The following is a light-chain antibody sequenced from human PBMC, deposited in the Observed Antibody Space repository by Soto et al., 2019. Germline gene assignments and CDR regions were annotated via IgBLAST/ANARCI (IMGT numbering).Light chain of an antibody. J-gene: IGLJ1*01. V-gene: IGLV2-14*01. CDR1: SSDVGGYNY. CDR2: DVR. CDR3: SSYSSSSLYV. Sequence: QSALTQPDSVSGSPGQSITISCTGTSSDVGGYNYVSWYQQHPGKAPKLMIYDVRNRPSGVSNRFSGSKSGNTASLTISGLQAEDEADYYCSSYSSSSLYVFGTGTKVTVL.